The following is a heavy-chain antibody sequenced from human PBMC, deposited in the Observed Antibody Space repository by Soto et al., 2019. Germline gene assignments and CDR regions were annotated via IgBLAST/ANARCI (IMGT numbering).Heavy chain of an antibody. CDR3: ARENDSRGYYYNSFYYDQ. D-gene: IGHD3-22*01. Sequence: GGSLRLSCAASGFTFSSYSMNWVRQAPGKGLEWVSYISSSSSTIYYADSVKGRFTISRDNAKNSLYLQMNSLRAEDTAMYFCARENDSRGYYYNSFYYDQWGQRTLVTVSS. V-gene: IGHV3-48*01. J-gene: IGHJ4*02. CDR2: ISSSSSTI. CDR1: GFTFSSYS.